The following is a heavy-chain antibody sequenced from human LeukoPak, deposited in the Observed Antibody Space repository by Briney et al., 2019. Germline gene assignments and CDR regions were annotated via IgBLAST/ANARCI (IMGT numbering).Heavy chain of an antibody. CDR2: IYHSGST. Sequence: PSEALSLTCAVSGGSISISNWWTWVRQPPGKGLEWIGEIYHSGSTNYNPSLKSRVTISVDTSKNQFSLKLSSVTAADTAVYYCARGGIWSAYYFDYWGQGTLVTVSS. CDR1: GGSISISNW. D-gene: IGHD3-3*01. CDR3: ARGGIWSAYYFDY. J-gene: IGHJ4*02. V-gene: IGHV4-4*02.